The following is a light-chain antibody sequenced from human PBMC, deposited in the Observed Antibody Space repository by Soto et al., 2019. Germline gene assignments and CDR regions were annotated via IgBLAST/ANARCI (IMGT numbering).Light chain of an antibody. CDR2: WAS. CDR3: QQYYSPPIT. J-gene: IGKJ5*01. Sequence: DIVMTQSPDSLAVSLGEGATINCKSSQSVLYSSNNKNYLAWYQQKPGQPPKLLIFWASTRESGVPDRFSGSGSGTDVTLTISSLQAEDVAVYYCQQYYSPPITFGQGTRLEIK. V-gene: IGKV4-1*01. CDR1: QSVLYSSNNKNY.